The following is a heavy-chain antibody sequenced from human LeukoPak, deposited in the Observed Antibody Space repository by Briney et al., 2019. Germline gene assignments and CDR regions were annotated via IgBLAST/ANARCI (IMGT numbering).Heavy chain of an antibody. CDR1: GGSFSGYY. Sequence: ETLSLTCAVYGGSFSGYYWSWIRQPPGKGLEWVSSISSSSSYIYYADSVKGRFTISRDNAKNSLYPQMNSLRAEDTAVYYCARAPRMAPGYSYGWDFDYWGQGTLVTVSS. CDR3: ARAPRMAPGYSYGWDFDY. V-gene: IGHV3-21*01. J-gene: IGHJ4*02. D-gene: IGHD5-18*01. CDR2: ISSSSSYI.